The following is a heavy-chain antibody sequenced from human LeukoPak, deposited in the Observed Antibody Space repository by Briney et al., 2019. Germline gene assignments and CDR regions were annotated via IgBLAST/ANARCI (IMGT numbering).Heavy chain of an antibody. J-gene: IGHJ5*02. CDR1: GGSISSGTYY. Sequence: SETLSLTRTVSGGSISSGTYYWSWIRQPAGKGLEWIGYIYYSGSTNYNPSLKSRVTISLDTSKNQFSLKLSSVTAADTAVYYCARAPSFSPPSGYCSGGSCYGLWFDPWGQGTLVTVSS. CDR3: ARAPSFSPPSGYCSGGSCYGLWFDP. CDR2: IYYSGST. D-gene: IGHD2-15*01. V-gene: IGHV4-61*10.